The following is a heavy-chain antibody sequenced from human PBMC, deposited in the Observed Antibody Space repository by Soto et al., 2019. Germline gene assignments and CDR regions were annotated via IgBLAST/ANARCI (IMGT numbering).Heavy chain of an antibody. CDR3: AKGSTARARSGLDY. J-gene: IGHJ4*02. CDR1: GFTFSTYA. CDR2: IIGSGGST. Sequence: EVHLLESGGGLEQPGGSLRLSCAATGFTFSTYAMTWVRQAPGKGLEWVSSIIGSGGSTYYADSVKGRFTISRDKXXNTLYLQMNGLRADDTAVYYCAKGSTARARSGLDYWGQGTLVTVSS. D-gene: IGHD2-21*02. V-gene: IGHV3-23*01.